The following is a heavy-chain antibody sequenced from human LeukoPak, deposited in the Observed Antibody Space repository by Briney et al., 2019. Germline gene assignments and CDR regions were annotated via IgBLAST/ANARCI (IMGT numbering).Heavy chain of an antibody. CDR2: ISGSGGST. CDR1: GFTFSSYA. Sequence: GGSLRLSCAASGFTFSSYAMSWVRQAPGKGLEWVSAISGSGGSTYYADSVKGRFTISRDNSKNTLYLQMNSLRAEDTAVYYCARGSSYYDTSGSYYFDYWGQGTLVTVSS. J-gene: IGHJ4*02. CDR3: ARGSSYYDTSGSYYFDY. D-gene: IGHD3-22*01. V-gene: IGHV3-23*01.